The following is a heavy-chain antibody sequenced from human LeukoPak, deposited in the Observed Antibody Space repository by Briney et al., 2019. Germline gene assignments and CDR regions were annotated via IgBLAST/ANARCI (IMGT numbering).Heavy chain of an antibody. CDR1: GFTFSSYS. Sequence: GGCLRLSSAASGFTFSSYSMSWDRQAPGRGLGWDGSTRRNGRNTYYVDSVKGRFTISRDNSESTVSLEMNSLTAEDTAIYYCARGAQLDVLVGYERFYFGYWGQGAPVTV. J-gene: IGHJ4*02. D-gene: IGHD2-8*02. CDR3: ARGAQLDVLVGYERFYFGY. V-gene: IGHV3-23*01. CDR2: TRRNGRNT.